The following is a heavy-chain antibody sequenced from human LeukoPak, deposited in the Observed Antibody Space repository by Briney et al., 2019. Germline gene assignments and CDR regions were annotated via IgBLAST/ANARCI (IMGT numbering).Heavy chain of an antibody. J-gene: IGHJ6*01. CDR2: IIPIFGTA. D-gene: IGHD2-2*01. CDR3: ARESAGSTSCYGPRPCRDYYYGMDV. Sequence: EASVKVSCKASGYTFTRYAISWVRQAPGQGLEWMGGIIPIFGTANYAQKFQGRVTITADESTSTTYMELSSLRSEDTAGYYCARESAGSTSCYGPRPCRDYYYGMDVWGEGTTVTVSP. V-gene: IGHV1-69*13. CDR1: GYTFTRYA.